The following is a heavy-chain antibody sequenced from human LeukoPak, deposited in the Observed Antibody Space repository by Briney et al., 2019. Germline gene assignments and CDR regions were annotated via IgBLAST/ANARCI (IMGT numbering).Heavy chain of an antibody. CDR2: FDPEDGET. J-gene: IGHJ3*02. CDR3: ATPGYYDFWSGLLGAFDI. Sequence: ASVTVSCKVSGYTLTELSMHWVRQAPGKGLEWMGGFDPEDGETIYAQKFQGRVTMTEDTSTDTAYMELSSLRSEDTAVYYCATPGYYDFWSGLLGAFDIWGQGTMVTVSS. D-gene: IGHD3-3*01. CDR1: GYTLTELS. V-gene: IGHV1-24*01.